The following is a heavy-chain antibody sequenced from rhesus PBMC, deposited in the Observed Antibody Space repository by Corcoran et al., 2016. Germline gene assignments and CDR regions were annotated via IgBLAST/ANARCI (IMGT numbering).Heavy chain of an antibody. J-gene: IGHJ4*01. CDR1: GGSLSSTY. CDR2: IYGSSGST. CDR3: ARDRVAIGS. Sequence: QVQLQESGPGLVKPSDTLAPTCSASGGSLSSTYCSWIRLPPGKGLEWIGYIYGSSGSTYYNPSLKSRDTIATDTSKNQFSLKLSSVTAADTAVYYCARDRVAIGSWGQGVLVTVSS. V-gene: IGHV4-160*01. D-gene: IGHD2-21*01.